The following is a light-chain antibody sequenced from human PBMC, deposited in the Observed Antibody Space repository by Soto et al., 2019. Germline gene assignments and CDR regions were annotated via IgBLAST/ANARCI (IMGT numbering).Light chain of an antibody. V-gene: IGKV1-5*01. CDR3: QQYNSYPVT. CDR2: DAS. Sequence: DIQMTQSPSTLSASVGDRVAMTCRASQSISSWLAWYQQKPGKAPKLLIYDASSLESGVPSRFSGSGSGTEFTLTISSLQPDDFATYYCQQYNSYPVTFGQGTKADIK. J-gene: IGKJ1*01. CDR1: QSISSW.